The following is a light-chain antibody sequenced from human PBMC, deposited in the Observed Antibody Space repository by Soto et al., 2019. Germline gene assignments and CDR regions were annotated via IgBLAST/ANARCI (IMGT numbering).Light chain of an antibody. CDR2: GAS. CDR1: QSVSGH. CDR3: QQRGDWLPIT. V-gene: IGKV3D-20*02. J-gene: IGKJ5*01. Sequence: EIGMWLSPATLSVSQGEGVTLSCRASQSVSGHLAWYQQKPGQAPRLLIYGASSRATGIPDRFSGSGSGTDFTLTISRLEPEDFAVYYCQQRGDWLPITSGQGTRLAI.